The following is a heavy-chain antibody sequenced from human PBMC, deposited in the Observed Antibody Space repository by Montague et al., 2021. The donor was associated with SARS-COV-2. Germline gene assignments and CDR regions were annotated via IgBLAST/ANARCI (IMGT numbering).Heavy chain of an antibody. CDR2: INHSGST. CDR3: ARAQYTSSIANCVNYFDV. J-gene: IGHJ4*02. V-gene: IGHV4-59*12. D-gene: IGHD6-13*01. Sequence: SETLSLTCAVSGDSISSYYWSWIRQSPGKGLEWIGDINHSGSTEYNPSLKSRVTMSLDTSRNHFSLKLRSVTAADTAVYYCARAQYTSSIANCVNYFDVWGLGALVTVSS. CDR1: GDSISSYY.